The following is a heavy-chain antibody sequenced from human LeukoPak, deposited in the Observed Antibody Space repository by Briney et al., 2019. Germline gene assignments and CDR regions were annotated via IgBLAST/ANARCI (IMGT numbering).Heavy chain of an antibody. CDR2: IYYNGST. CDR1: GGSISSYY. Sequence: SETLSLTCTVSGGSISSYYCSWIRQPAGKGLEWIGYIYYNGSTNYNPSLKSRVTISVDTSKNQFSLKLSSVTAADTAVYYCARARSSSSEARRFDPWGQGSLVTVSS. J-gene: IGHJ5*02. V-gene: IGHV4-59*01. D-gene: IGHD6-6*01. CDR3: ARARSSSSEARRFDP.